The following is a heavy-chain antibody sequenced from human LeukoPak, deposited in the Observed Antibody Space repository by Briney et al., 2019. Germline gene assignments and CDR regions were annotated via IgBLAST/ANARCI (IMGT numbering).Heavy chain of an antibody. Sequence: PGGSLRLSCAASGFTFSSYSMNWVRQAPGKGLEWVSSISSSSYIYYADSVKGRFTISRDNAKNSLYLQMNSLRAEDTAVYYCARDRSTWIQLWRFDYWGQGTLVTVSS. CDR3: ARDRSTWIQLWRFDY. CDR2: ISSSSYI. V-gene: IGHV3-21*01. CDR1: GFTFSSYS. J-gene: IGHJ4*02. D-gene: IGHD5-18*01.